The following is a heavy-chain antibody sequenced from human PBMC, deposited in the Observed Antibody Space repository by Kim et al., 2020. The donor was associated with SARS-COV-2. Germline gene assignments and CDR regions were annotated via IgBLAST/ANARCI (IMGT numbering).Heavy chain of an antibody. V-gene: IGHV1-8*01. CDR2: MNPNSGNT. D-gene: IGHD3-10*01. Sequence: ASVKVSCKASGYTFTSYDINWVRQATGQGLEWMGWMNPNSGNTGYAQKFQGRVTMTRNTSISTAYMELSSLRSEDTAVYYCARAVWFRELLPRYYFDYGGQGTLVTVSS. CDR3: ARAVWFRELLPRYYFDY. CDR1: GYTFTSYD. J-gene: IGHJ4*02.